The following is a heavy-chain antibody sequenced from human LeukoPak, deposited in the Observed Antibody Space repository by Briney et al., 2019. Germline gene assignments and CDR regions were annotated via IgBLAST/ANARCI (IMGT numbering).Heavy chain of an antibody. V-gene: IGHV4-59*01. CDR3: ARNLLSTAGYFDY. D-gene: IGHD6-19*01. CDR2: VYYSGST. Sequence: PSETLSLTCTVSGASISSYYWSWIRQPPGQGLEWIGSVYYSGSTNYNPSLKSRVTISVDTSKNQFSLNLSSVTAADTAVYYCARNLLSTAGYFDYWGQGTLVTVSS. CDR1: GASISSYY. J-gene: IGHJ4*02.